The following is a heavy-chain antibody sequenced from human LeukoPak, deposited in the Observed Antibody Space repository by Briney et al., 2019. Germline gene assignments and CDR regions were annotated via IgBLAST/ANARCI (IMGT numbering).Heavy chain of an antibody. CDR3: ARDPVDTDMIGHIDP. V-gene: IGHV4-39*07. CDR2: IYSSGST. J-gene: IGHJ5*02. D-gene: IGHD5-18*01. CDR1: GGSIRRSKYY. Sequence: KTSETLSLTCTVSGGSIRRSKYYWGWIRQPPGKGLEWIGSIYSSGSTYYNPSLKSRVTISVDTSNNQFSLKLTSVTAADTAVYYCARDPVDTDMIGHIDPWGQGILVTVSS.